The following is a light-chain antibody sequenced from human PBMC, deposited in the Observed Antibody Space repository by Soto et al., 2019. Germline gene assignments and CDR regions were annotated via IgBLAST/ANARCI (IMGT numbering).Light chain of an antibody. J-gene: IGKJ1*01. CDR1: QSVNSNY. CDR2: GAS. Sequence: EIVLTQSPGTLSLSPGERATLSCRASQSVNSNYLGWYQQKYGQAPRLLIFGASNRATGIPDRFSASGSGTDFTLTISRLEPEDVAVYYCQQYEAVVTFGQGTKVDIK. CDR3: QQYEAVVT. V-gene: IGKV3-20*01.